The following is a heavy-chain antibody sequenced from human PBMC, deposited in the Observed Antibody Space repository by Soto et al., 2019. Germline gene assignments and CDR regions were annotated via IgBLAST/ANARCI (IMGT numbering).Heavy chain of an antibody. J-gene: IGHJ6*02. CDR1: GFTFSSYS. D-gene: IGHD1-26*01. V-gene: IGHV3-21*01. CDR3: AAVAGATYYYYYYYGMDV. Sequence: GGSLRLSCAASGFTFSSYSMNWVRQAPGKGLEWVSSISSSSSYIYYADSVKGRFTISRDNAKNSLYLQMNSLRAEDTAVYYCAAVAGATYYYYYYYGMDVWGQGTTVTVSS. CDR2: ISSSSSYI.